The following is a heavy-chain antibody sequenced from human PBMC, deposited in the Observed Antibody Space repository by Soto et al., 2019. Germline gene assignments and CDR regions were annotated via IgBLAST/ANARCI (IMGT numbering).Heavy chain of an antibody. CDR2: ISAYNGNT. CDR3: AIGARGGSWFDP. J-gene: IGHJ5*02. D-gene: IGHD6-6*01. V-gene: IGHV1-18*01. Sequence: ASVKVSCKASGYTFTSYGIIWVRQAPGQGLEWMGWISAYNGNTNYAQKLQGRVTMTTDTSTSTAYMELRSLRSDDTAVYYCAIGARGGSWFDPWGQGTLVTVSS. CDR1: GYTFTSYG.